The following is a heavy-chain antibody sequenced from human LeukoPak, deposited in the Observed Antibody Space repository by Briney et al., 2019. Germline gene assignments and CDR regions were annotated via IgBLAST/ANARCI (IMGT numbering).Heavy chain of an antibody. CDR3: AKGGGYEAQYYYYYLDV. Sequence: GGSLRLSCAASGFTFSSYGMHWVRQAPGKGLEWVAFIRFDGSNKYYADSVKGRFTISRDNSKNTLYLQMKSLRAEDTAVYYCAKGGGYEAQYYYYYLDVWGKGTMVTVS. J-gene: IGHJ6*03. CDR1: GFTFSSYG. CDR2: IRFDGSNK. D-gene: IGHD5-12*01. V-gene: IGHV3-30*02.